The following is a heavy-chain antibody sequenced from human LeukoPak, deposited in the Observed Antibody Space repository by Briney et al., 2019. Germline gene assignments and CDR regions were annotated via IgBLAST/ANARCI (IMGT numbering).Heavy chain of an antibody. J-gene: IGHJ5*02. V-gene: IGHV3-30*03. CDR3: ATGGTTGTTGGWFDP. CDR2: ISYDGSNK. CDR1: GFTFSSYG. D-gene: IGHD1-1*01. Sequence: GRSLRLSCAASGFTFSSYGMHWVRQAPGKGLEWVAVISYDGSNKYYADSVKGRFTISRDNSKNTLYLQMSSLRAEDTAIYYCATGGTTGTTGGWFDPWGQGTLVTVSS.